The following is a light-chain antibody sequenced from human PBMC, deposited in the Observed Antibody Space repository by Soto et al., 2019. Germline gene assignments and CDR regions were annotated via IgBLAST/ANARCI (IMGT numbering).Light chain of an antibody. V-gene: IGKV2-30*01. J-gene: IGKJ2*01. Sequence: EVVMTQSPLSLPVTLGQPASISCRSSQSLAYIDGNTYLTWFHQRPGQSPRRLIYYVSNRDSGVPDRFSGSGSCTDFTLKISRVEAEDAGMYYCKQSTHWPPYTCGQGTKLEIK. CDR1: QSLAYIDGNTY. CDR3: KQSTHWPPYT. CDR2: YVS.